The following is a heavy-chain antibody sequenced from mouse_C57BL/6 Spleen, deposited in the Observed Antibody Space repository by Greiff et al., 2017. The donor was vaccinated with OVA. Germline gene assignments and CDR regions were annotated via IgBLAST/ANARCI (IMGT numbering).Heavy chain of an antibody. J-gene: IGHJ2*01. CDR3: ARMAGYDDY. Sequence: QVQLQQPGAELVRPGSSVKLSCKASGYTFTSYWMDWVKQRPGQGLEWIGNIYPSDSETHYNQKFKDKATLTVDKSSSTAYMQLSSLTSEDSAVDYCARMAGYDDYWGQGTTLTVSS. V-gene: IGHV1-61*01. CDR2: IYPSDSET. D-gene: IGHD2-2*01. CDR1: GYTFTSYW.